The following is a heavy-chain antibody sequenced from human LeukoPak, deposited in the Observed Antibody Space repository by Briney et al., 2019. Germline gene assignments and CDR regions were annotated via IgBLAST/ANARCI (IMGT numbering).Heavy chain of an antibody. CDR3: PGVGAPELSSPLDF. D-gene: IGHD6-19*01. V-gene: IGHV4-4*07. J-gene: IGHJ4*02. Sequence: SETLSLTCAVSGGSISGFFWTWIRQPAGQGPQYIGRIFSIWGANYNPSLQGRFALSMHPSRNLFPLTPPSVPPGDTARYFLPGVGAPELSSPLDFWGQGILVTVSS. CDR1: GGSISGFF. CDR2: IFSIWGA.